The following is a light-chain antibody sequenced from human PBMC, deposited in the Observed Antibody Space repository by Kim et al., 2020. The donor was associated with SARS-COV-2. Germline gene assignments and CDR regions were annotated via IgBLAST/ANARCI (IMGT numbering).Light chain of an antibody. Sequence: SYELTQPPSVSVSPGQTASITCSGDKLGDKYACWYQQKPGQSPVLVIYQDSKRPSGISERFSGSNSGNTATLTISGIQAMDEADYYCQAWDSSTNYVFGT. V-gene: IGLV3-1*01. CDR2: QDS. J-gene: IGLJ1*01. CDR3: QAWDSSTNYV. CDR1: KLGDKY.